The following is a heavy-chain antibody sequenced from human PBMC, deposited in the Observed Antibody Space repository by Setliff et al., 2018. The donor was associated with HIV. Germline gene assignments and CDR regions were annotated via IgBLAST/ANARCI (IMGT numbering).Heavy chain of an antibody. Sequence: KPSETLSLTCTVSGGSISSSSYYWGWIRQPPGKGLEWIGSIYYSGSTYYNPSLKSRVTISVDTSKNQFSLKLSSVTAADTAVYYCAREVDVVTTSDAFDIWGQGTMVTVSS. J-gene: IGHJ3*02. CDR1: GGSISSSSYY. V-gene: IGHV4-39*02. CDR3: AREVDVVTTSDAFDI. CDR2: IYYSGST. D-gene: IGHD2-21*02.